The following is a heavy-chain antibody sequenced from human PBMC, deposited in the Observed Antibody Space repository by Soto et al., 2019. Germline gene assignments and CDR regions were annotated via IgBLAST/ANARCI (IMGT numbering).Heavy chain of an antibody. CDR2: IHYIGST. Sequence: PSETLSLTCTVSGGSISSSFWSWIRQPPGRGLEWIGYIHYIGSTNYNPSLKSRVTISVDTSKNQFSLKLSSVTAADTAVYYCARGLNGPANNQVTRIAAAGYYYFDYWGQGTLVTVSS. CDR3: ARGLNGPANNQVTRIAAAGYYYFDY. J-gene: IGHJ4*02. V-gene: IGHV4-59*12. CDR1: GGSISSSF. D-gene: IGHD6-13*01.